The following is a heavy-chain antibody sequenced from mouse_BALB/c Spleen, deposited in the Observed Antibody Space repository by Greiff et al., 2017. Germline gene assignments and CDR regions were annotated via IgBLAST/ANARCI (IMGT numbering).Heavy chain of an antibody. CDR3: ARDGRAFAY. Sequence: EVHLVESGGGLVQPGGSLKLSCAASGFTFSSYGMSWVRQTPDKRLELVATINSNGGSTYYPDSVKGRFTISRDNAKNTLYLQMSSLKSEDTAMYYCARDGRAFAYWGQGTLVTVSA. V-gene: IGHV5-6-3*01. CDR2: INSNGGST. J-gene: IGHJ3*01. CDR1: GFTFSSYG.